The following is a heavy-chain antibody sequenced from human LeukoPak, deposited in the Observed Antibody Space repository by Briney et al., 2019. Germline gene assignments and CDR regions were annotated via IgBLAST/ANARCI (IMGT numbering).Heavy chain of an antibody. J-gene: IGHJ4*02. D-gene: IGHD3-22*01. CDR3: ARGGDYYDSSGLFDY. CDR1: GGSFSGYY. CDR2: INHSGST. V-gene: IGHV4-34*01. Sequence: SETLSLTCAVYGGSFSGYYWSWIRQPPGKGLEWIGEINHSGSTNYNPSLKSRVTISADTSKNQFSLKLSSVTAADTAVYYCARGGDYYDSSGLFDYWGQGTLVTVSS.